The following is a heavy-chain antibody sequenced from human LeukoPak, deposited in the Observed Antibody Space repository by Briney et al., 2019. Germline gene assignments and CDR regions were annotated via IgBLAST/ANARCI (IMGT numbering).Heavy chain of an antibody. V-gene: IGHV3-74*01. D-gene: IGHD6-19*01. CDR3: AGGQMFTSGGFDT. J-gene: IGHJ5*02. Sequence: GGSLRLSCAASGFTLSSYWMHWVRQAPGKGLVWVSRINSDGSSTSYADSVKGRFTISRDNSKNMVYLQMNSLRAEDTALYYCAGGQMFTSGGFDTWGQGALVTVSS. CDR2: INSDGSST. CDR1: GFTLSSYW.